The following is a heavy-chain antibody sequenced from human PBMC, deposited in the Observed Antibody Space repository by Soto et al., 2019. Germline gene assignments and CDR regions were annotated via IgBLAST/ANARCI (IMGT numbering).Heavy chain of an antibody. D-gene: IGHD2-15*01. V-gene: IGHV1-3*01. CDR2: INAGNGNT. Sequence: EASVKVSCKACGDTFTSYAMHWVRQAPGQRLEWMGWINAGNGNTKYSQKFQGRVTITRDTSASTAYMELSSLRSEDTAVYYCARDRSGYCSGGSCPSYDDYWGQGTLVTVSS. CDR3: ARDRSGYCSGGSCPSYDDY. CDR1: GDTFTSYA. J-gene: IGHJ4*02.